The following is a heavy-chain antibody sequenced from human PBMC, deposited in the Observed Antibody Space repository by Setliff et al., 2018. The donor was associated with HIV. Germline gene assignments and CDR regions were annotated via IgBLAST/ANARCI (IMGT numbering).Heavy chain of an antibody. J-gene: IGHJ5*02. CDR1: GYTFTDFY. D-gene: IGHD3-16*01. CDR3: ATAGGRSWFDP. V-gene: IGHV1-2*02. CDR2: INPKSGGP. Sequence: GASVKVSCKASGYTFTDFYIFWVRQAPGGGLEWMGWINPKSGGPNYAQKFQGRVTMTSDTSITTAYMELNSLRSDDTAVYYCATAGGRSWFDPWGPGTLVTVSS.